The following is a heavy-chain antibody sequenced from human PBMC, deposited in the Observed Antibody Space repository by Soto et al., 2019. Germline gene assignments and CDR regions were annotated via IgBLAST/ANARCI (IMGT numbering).Heavy chain of an antibody. CDR3: ARQGDTVTKRGPYYGMDV. CDR2: IIPIFGTA. V-gene: IGHV1-69*06. J-gene: IGHJ6*02. Sequence: VQLVQSGAEVKKPGSTVKVSCKASGGTFSSYAISWVRQAPGQGLEWMGGIIPIFGTANYAQKFQGRVTITADKSTSTAYMELSSLRSEDTAVYYCARQGDTVTKRGPYYGMDVWGQGTTVTVSS. D-gene: IGHD4-17*01. CDR1: GGTFSSYA.